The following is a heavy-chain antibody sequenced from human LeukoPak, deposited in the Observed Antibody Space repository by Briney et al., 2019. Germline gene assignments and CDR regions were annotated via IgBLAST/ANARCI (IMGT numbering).Heavy chain of an antibody. V-gene: IGHV3-30*02. CDR1: GFTFSSYG. D-gene: IGHD1-26*01. Sequence: GGSLRLSCAASGFTFSSYGMHWVRLAPGKGLEWVAFIRYDGSNKDYADSVKGRFTISRDNSKNTLYLQMNSLRAEDTAVYYCAKPSGSYLPVLDYWGQGTLVTVSS. CDR2: IRYDGSNK. J-gene: IGHJ4*02. CDR3: AKPSGSYLPVLDY.